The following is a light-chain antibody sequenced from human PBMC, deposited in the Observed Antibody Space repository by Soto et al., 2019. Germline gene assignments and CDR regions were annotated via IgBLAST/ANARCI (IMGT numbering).Light chain of an antibody. J-gene: IGKJ1*01. V-gene: IGKV1-5*03. CDR1: QSISSW. CDR2: RAS. Sequence: DTQMTQSPSTLSASVGDRVTITCRASQSISSWLAWYQQRPGRAPQRLMYRASSLQSGVPSRFSGSESGTEFTLTLSSLQPDDFATYSCQQYAPSSPPFGQGPKVEIK. CDR3: QQYAPSSPP.